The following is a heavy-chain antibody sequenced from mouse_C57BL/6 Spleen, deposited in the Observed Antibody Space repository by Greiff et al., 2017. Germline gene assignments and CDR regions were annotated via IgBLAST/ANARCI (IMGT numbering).Heavy chain of an antibody. V-gene: IGHV1-53*01. CDR3: ARYGYYGYFDV. Sequence: LQQSGTELVKPGASVKLSCKASGYTFTSYWMHWVKQRPGQGLEWIGNINPSNGGTNYNEKFKSKATLTVDKSSSTAYMKLSSLTSEDSAVYYCARYGYYGYFDVWGTGTTVTVSS. CDR2: INPSNGGT. D-gene: IGHD2-2*01. CDR1: GYTFTSYW. J-gene: IGHJ1*03.